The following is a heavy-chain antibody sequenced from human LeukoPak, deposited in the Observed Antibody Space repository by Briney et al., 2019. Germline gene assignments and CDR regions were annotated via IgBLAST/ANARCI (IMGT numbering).Heavy chain of an antibody. J-gene: IGHJ4*02. V-gene: IGHV3-33*06. CDR1: GFIFHHHA. CDR3: AKDDERGFGYSNSLEY. Sequence: GGSLRLSCAASGFIFHHHAMHWVRQAPGKGLEWVAVIWSDKSNKFYADSVRGRFTISRDDSRKTVYLQMDTMTVEDTAIYYWAKDDERGFGYSNSLEYWGQGALVTVAS. D-gene: IGHD4-11*01. CDR2: IWSDKSNK.